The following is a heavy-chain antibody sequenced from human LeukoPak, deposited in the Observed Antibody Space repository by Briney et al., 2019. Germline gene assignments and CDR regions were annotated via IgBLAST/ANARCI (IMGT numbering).Heavy chain of an antibody. J-gene: IGHJ4*02. Sequence: SETLSLTCTVSGGSISSYYWSWIRQPPGKGLEWIGYIYYSGSTNYNPSLKSRVTISVDTSKNQFSLKLSSVTAADTAVYYCARQSGYCSGGSCYAGLVGYWGQGTLVTVSS. V-gene: IGHV4-59*08. CDR3: ARQSGYCSGGSCYAGLVGY. D-gene: IGHD2-15*01. CDR2: IYYSGST. CDR1: GGSISSYY.